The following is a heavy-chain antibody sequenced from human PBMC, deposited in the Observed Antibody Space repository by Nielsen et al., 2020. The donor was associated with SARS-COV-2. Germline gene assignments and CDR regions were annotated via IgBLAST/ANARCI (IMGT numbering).Heavy chain of an antibody. CDR3: ARVLKGGFLEWFDWFDP. D-gene: IGHD3-3*01. CDR1: GFTFSSYW. CDR2: INSDGSST. V-gene: IGHV3-74*01. Sequence: GESLKISCAASGFTFSSYWMHWVRQAPGKGLVWVSRINSDGSSTSYADSVKGRFTISRDNAKNTLYLQMNSLRAEDTAVYYCARVLKGGFLEWFDWFDPWGQGTLVTVSS. J-gene: IGHJ5*02.